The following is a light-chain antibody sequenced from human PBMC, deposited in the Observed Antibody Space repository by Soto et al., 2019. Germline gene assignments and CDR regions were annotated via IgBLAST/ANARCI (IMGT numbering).Light chain of an antibody. V-gene: IGKV3-20*01. J-gene: IGKJ5*01. CDR1: HSVTRY. CDR3: QQYGSSLI. Sequence: EIVLTQSPGTLSLSPGERATLSCRASHSVTRYVAWYQQKPGQAPRFLIYGASTRPTGVPDRFSGSGSGTDFTLTISRLEPEDFAVYYCQQYGSSLIFGQGTRLEIK. CDR2: GAS.